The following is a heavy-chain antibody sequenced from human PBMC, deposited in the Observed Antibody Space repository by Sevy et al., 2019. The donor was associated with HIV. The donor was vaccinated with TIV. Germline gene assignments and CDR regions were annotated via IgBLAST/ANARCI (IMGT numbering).Heavy chain of an antibody. CDR3: ARDQSEDYGDYDRVFSSDY. Sequence: GGSLRLSCTASGFTFSSYSMNWVRQAPGKGLEWVSSISSSSTDIYYADSVKGRFTISRDNAKNSLYLQMNSLRAEDTALYYCARDQSEDYGDYDRVFSSDYWGQGTLVTVSS. CDR2: ISSSSTDI. V-gene: IGHV3-21*01. CDR1: GFTFSSYS. J-gene: IGHJ4*02. D-gene: IGHD4-17*01.